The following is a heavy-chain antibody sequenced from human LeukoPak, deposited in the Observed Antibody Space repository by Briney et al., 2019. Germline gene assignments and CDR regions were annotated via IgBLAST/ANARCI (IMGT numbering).Heavy chain of an antibody. CDR2: MNPNSGNT. CDR1: GYTFTSYD. Sequence: ASVKVSCKASGYTFTSYDINWVRQATGHGLEWMGWMNPNSGNTGYAQKFQGRVTMTRNTSISTAYMELSSLRSEDTAVYNCAIGQHSMYGDYGALDPWGQGTLVTVSS. V-gene: IGHV1-8*01. J-gene: IGHJ5*02. D-gene: IGHD4-17*01. CDR3: AIGQHSMYGDYGALDP.